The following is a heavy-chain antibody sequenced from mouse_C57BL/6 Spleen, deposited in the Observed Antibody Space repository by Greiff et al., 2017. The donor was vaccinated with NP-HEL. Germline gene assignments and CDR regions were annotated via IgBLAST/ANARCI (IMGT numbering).Heavy chain of an antibody. Sequence: QVHVKQSGAELVKPGASVKVSCKASGYTFTSYWIHWVKQRPGQGLEWIGRIHPSDSDTNYNQKFKGKATLTVDKSSSTAYMQLSSLTSEDSAVYYCAQLGGDYYAMDYWGQGTSVTVSS. D-gene: IGHD4-1*02. V-gene: IGHV1-74*01. CDR3: AQLGGDYYAMDY. CDR1: GYTFTSYW. J-gene: IGHJ4*01. CDR2: IHPSDSDT.